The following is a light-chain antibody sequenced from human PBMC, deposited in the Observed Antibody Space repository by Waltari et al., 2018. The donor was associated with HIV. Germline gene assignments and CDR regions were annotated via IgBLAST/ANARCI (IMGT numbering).Light chain of an antibody. Sequence: QSDLTQPRPVSGSPGQSVTISCTGTSSDVGLYKYVSWYQQHPGKVPKPLIYDLNDRPSVVPDRFSGSKSGTTASLTISGLQAEDEAFYYCCSYAGSYTLIFGGGTKLTVL. CDR2: DLN. CDR3: CSYAGSYTLI. V-gene: IGLV2-11*01. CDR1: SSDVGLYKY. J-gene: IGLJ2*01.